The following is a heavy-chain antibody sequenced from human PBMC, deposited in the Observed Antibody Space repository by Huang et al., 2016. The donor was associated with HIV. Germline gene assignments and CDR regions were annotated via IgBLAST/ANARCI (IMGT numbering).Heavy chain of an antibody. Sequence: VQLIESGGGVVQPGKSLRLSCATAGFILRNYGMDWVRQAPGKGVKGWAFISNDGMKKNYSDSVRGRFTVGRDNGNNTLFLQMRSLGVDDTAVYYCARGDYYDSSGYHPGYFDYWGQGILVTVSS. CDR3: ARGDYYDSSGYHPGYFDY. D-gene: IGHD3-22*01. V-gene: IGHV3-33*04. J-gene: IGHJ4*02. CDR2: ISNDGMKK. CDR1: GFILRNYG.